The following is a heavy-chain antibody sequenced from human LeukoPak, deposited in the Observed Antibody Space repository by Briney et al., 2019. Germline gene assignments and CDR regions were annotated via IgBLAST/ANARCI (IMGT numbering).Heavy chain of an antibody. V-gene: IGHV4-34*01. CDR3: ANWNYVDSRAQGWFDP. CDR1: GGSFSGYY. J-gene: IGHJ5*02. CDR2: INHSGST. D-gene: IGHD1-7*01. Sequence: SETLSLTCAVYGGSFSGYYWSWIRQPPGKGLEWIGEINHSGSTNYNPSPKSRVTISVDTSKNQFSLKLSSVTAADTAVYYCANWNYVDSRAQGWFDPWGQGTLVTVSS.